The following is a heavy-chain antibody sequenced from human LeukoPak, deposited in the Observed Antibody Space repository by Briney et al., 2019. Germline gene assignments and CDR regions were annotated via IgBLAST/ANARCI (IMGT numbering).Heavy chain of an antibody. V-gene: IGHV3-21*01. CDR1: GFTFSSYS. Sequence: GGSLRLSCAASGFTFSSYSMNWVRQAPGKGLEWVSSISSSSSYIYYADSVKGRFTISRDSAKNSLYLQMNSLRAGDTAVYYCARTYYYDSSGYYLSYWGQGTLVTVSS. CDR2: ISSSSSYI. D-gene: IGHD3-22*01. CDR3: ARTYYYDSSGYYLSY. J-gene: IGHJ4*02.